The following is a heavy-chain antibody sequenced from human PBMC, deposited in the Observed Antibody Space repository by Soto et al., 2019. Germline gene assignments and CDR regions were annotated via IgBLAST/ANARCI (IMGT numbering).Heavy chain of an antibody. CDR1: GFTFSGSP. D-gene: IGHD5-12*01. Sequence: GGPLRLSCAASGFTFSGSPMHWVRQASGKGLEWLGRIRSKANSYATTYAASVKGRFTISRDDSKSTVYLQINALRAEDTAVYYCARDFSMVIVAPGYWGQGTLVTVSS. CDR2: IRSKANSYAT. J-gene: IGHJ4*02. CDR3: ARDFSMVIVAPGY. V-gene: IGHV3-73*01.